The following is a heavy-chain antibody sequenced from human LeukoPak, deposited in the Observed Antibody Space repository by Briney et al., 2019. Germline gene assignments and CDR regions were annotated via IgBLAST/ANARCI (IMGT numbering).Heavy chain of an antibody. V-gene: IGHV1-69*05. D-gene: IGHD3-3*01. CDR2: IISIFGTA. CDR1: GETFSSYA. CDR3: ARDSRRITIFGVVSPRDYYYYYMDV. Sequence: SVKVSCKACGETFSSYAISWVRQAPGQGLEWMGGIISIFGTANYAQKFQGRVTVTTDESTSTAYLQLSSLRSEDTAVYYCARDSRRITIFGVVSPRDYYYYYMDVWGKGTTVTVSS. J-gene: IGHJ6*03.